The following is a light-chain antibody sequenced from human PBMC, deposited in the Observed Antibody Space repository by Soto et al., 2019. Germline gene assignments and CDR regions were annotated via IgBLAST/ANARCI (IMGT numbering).Light chain of an antibody. CDR2: GAS. J-gene: IGKJ2*01. Sequence: EIVLTQSPGTVSLSPGERATLSCRASQSVSSRNLAWYRQKPGQAPSLLIFGASNRATGIPDRLSGSGSGTDFTRTISRLEPEDCAVYSCLRYGDSPPAYTFGQGTKLEIK. V-gene: IGKV3-20*01. CDR1: QSVSSRN. CDR3: LRYGDSPPAYT.